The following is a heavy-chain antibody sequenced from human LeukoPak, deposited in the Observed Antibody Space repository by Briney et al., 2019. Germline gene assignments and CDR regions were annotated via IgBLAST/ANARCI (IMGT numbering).Heavy chain of an antibody. V-gene: IGHV3-23*01. Sequence: GGSLRLSCAASGFTFSSYAMSWVRQAPGKGLEWVSAISGSGGSIYYADSVKGRFTISRDNSKNTLYLQMNSLRAEDTAVYYCAKFQAPYYYYMDVWGKGTTVTVSS. CDR3: AKFQAPYYYYMDV. CDR2: ISGSGGSI. J-gene: IGHJ6*03. CDR1: GFTFSSYA.